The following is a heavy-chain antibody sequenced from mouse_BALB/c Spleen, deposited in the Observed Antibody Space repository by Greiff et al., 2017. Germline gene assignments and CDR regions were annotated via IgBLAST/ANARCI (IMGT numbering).Heavy chain of an antibody. V-gene: IGHV5-6-5*01. CDR2: ISSGGST. D-gene: IGHD1-1*01. J-gene: IGHJ3*01. CDR1: GFTFSSYA. CDR3: AREGYNGSGYGFAY. Sequence: EVQLVESGGGLVKPGGSLKLSCAASGFTFSSYAMSWVRQTPEKRLEWVACISSGGSTYYPDSVKGRFTISRDNARNILYLQMSSLRSEDTAMYYCAREGYNGSGYGFAYWGQGTLVTVSA.